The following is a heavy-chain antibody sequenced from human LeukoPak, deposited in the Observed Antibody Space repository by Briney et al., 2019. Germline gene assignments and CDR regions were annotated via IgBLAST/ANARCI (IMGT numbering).Heavy chain of an antibody. J-gene: IGHJ4*02. D-gene: IGHD3-22*01. CDR2: IRYDGSNT. CDR1: GFTFSSYW. V-gene: IGHV3-30*02. Sequence: GGSLRLSCAASGFTFSSYWMSWVRQAPGEGLEWVAFIRYDGSNTYYADSVKGRFTISRDNSKNTLYLHMNRLRAEDTAVYYCAKDPNRYDSSIYYCAYWGQGTLVTVSS. CDR3: AKDPNRYDSSIYYCAY.